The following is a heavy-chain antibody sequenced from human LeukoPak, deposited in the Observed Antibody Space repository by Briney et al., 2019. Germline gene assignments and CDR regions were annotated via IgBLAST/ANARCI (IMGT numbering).Heavy chain of an antibody. CDR1: GGSISSSSYY. CDR3: ARLGQLVPFRNPSSGFDI. D-gene: IGHD6-6*01. CDR2: IYYSGST. V-gene: IGHV4-39*07. Sequence: SETLSLTCTVSGGSISSSSYYWGWIRQPPGKGLEWIGSIYYSGSTYYNPSLKSRVTISVDTSKNQFSLKLSSVTAADTAVYYCARLGQLVPFRNPSSGFDIWGQGTMVTVSS. J-gene: IGHJ3*02.